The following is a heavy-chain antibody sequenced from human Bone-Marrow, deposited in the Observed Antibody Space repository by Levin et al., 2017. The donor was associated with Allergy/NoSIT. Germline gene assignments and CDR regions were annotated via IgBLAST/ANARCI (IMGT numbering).Heavy chain of an antibody. Sequence: AGGSLRLSCAASGFTFSDYSMNWVRQAPGKGLEWVSSITISSTYKYYADSVRGRFTISRDNAKNSLYLQMNSLRAEDTAVYYCARDQGMVRGIIIPSYYYMDVWGKGTTVTVSS. D-gene: IGHD3-10*01. CDR2: ITISSTYK. J-gene: IGHJ6*03. CDR1: GFTFSDYS. V-gene: IGHV3-21*01. CDR3: ARDQGMVRGIIIPSYYYMDV.